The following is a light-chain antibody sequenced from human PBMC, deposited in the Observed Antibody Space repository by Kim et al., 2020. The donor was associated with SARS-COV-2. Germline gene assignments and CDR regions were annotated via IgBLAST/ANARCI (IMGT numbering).Light chain of an antibody. CDR3: CSYGGNNNWV. V-gene: IGLV2-23*02. Sequence: QSITIACSGTSSDIGKFNLVSWYQQHPGTAPKLKIFGVTERPSGVSNRFSGSKSGNTASLTISGLQAEDEAQYYCCSYGGNNNWVFGGGTQLTVL. J-gene: IGLJ3*02. CDR1: SSDIGKFNL. CDR2: GVT.